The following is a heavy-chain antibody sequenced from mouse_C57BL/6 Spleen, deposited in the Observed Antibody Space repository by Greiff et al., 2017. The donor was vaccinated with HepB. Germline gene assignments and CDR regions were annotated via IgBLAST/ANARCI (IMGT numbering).Heavy chain of an antibody. D-gene: IGHD4-1*01. CDR3: ARDWFDY. Sequence: VQLQQSGGDLVKPGGSLKLSCAASGFTFSSYGMSWVRQTPDKRLEWVATISSGGSYTYYPDSVKGRFTISRDNAKNTLYLQMSSLKSEDTAMYYCARDWFDYWGQGTTLTVSS. V-gene: IGHV5-6*01. J-gene: IGHJ2*01. CDR1: GFTFSSYG. CDR2: ISSGGSYT.